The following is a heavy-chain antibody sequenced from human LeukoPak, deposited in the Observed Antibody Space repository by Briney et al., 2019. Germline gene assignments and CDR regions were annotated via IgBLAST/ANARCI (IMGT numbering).Heavy chain of an antibody. CDR3: ARIAVAGIGY. CDR1: GGSISSSNYY. CDR2: IYYSANT. J-gene: IGHJ4*02. D-gene: IGHD6-19*01. Sequence: PSETLSLTCTVSGGSISSSNYYWGWIRPPPGKGLEGNGSIYYSANTYSNPYLKSPISISIATYKNPFSLTSGSVTAADTAVYYCARIAVAGIGYWGQGTPVTVSS. V-gene: IGHV4-39*02.